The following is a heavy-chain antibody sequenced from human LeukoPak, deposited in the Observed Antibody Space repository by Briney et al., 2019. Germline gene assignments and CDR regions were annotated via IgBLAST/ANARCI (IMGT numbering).Heavy chain of an antibody. Sequence: ASVKVSCKASGGTFSSYAISWVRQAPGQGLEWMGGIIPIFGTANCAQKFQGRVTITADESTSTAYMELSSLRSEDTAVYYCARGVVVPAARDYYYYGMDVWGQGTTVTVSS. CDR3: ARGVVVPAARDYYYYGMDV. J-gene: IGHJ6*02. CDR2: IIPIFGTA. CDR1: GGTFSSYA. V-gene: IGHV1-69*13. D-gene: IGHD2-2*01.